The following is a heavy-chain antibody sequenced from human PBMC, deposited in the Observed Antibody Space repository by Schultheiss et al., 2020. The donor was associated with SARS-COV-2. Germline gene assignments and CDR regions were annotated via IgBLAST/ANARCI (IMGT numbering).Heavy chain of an antibody. D-gene: IGHD1-1*01. CDR3: TRGLTTDY. CDR2: IRSKAYGGTT. V-gene: IGHV3-49*04. Sequence: GESLKISCAASGFTFSSYAMSWVRQAPGKGLEWVGFIRSKAYGGTTEYAASVKGRFTISRDDSKSIAYLQMNSLKTEDTAVYYCTRGLTTDYWGQGTLVTVSS. CDR1: GFTFSSYA. J-gene: IGHJ4*02.